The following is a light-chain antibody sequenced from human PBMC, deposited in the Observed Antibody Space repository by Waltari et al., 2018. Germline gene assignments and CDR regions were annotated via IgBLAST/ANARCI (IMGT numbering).Light chain of an antibody. CDR1: SGHSNYA. J-gene: IGLJ3*02. V-gene: IGLV4-69*01. CDR2: LNSDGTH. Sequence: QLVLTQSPSASASLGASVKLTCTLSSGHSNYAIAWHQQQPEKGPRYLMKLNSDGTHNKGDGFPVRFSGSSSGAERYLTISSLQSEDEADYYCQTWGTGIRVFGGGTKLTVL. CDR3: QTWGTGIRV.